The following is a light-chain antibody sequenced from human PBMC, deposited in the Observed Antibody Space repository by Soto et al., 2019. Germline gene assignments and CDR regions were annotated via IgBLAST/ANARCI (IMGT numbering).Light chain of an antibody. CDR1: QDISNF. Sequence: DIQLTQSPSSLSASIGDRVIITCRASQDISNFLAWFQQRPGKAPKSLMYGASTLQSGVPSHFSGSGSGTVFTLTISSLQPEDFATYYCQQYSSPPWTFGQGTKVELK. V-gene: IGKV1-16*02. CDR3: QQYSSPPWT. CDR2: GAS. J-gene: IGKJ1*01.